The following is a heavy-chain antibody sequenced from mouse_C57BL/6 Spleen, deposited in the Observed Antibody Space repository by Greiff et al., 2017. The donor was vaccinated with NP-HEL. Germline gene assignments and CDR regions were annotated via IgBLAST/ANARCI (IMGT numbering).Heavy chain of an antibody. CDR2: ISSGSSTI. CDR1: GFTFSDYG. D-gene: IGHD1-2*01. J-gene: IGHJ2*01. CDR3: ARGALRQYYFDY. Sequence: VQLQQSGGGLVKPGGSLKLSCAASGFTFSDYGMHWVRQAPEKGLEWVAYISSGSSTIYYADTVKGRFTISRDNAKNTLFLQMTSLRSEDTAMYYCARGALRQYYFDYWGQGTTLTVSS. V-gene: IGHV5-17*01.